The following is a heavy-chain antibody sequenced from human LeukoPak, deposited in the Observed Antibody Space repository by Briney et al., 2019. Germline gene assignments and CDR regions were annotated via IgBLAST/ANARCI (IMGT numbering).Heavy chain of an antibody. J-gene: IGHJ4*02. CDR2: ISYDGSNK. CDR3: AKPKGRIAAARYYYFDY. V-gene: IGHV3-30*18. D-gene: IGHD6-13*01. CDR1: GFTFSSYG. Sequence: GGSLRLSCAASGFTFSSYGMHWVRQAPGKGLEWVAVISYDGSNKYYADSVKGRFTISRDNSKNTLYLQMNSLRAEDTAVYYCAKPKGRIAAARYYYFDYWGQGTLVTVSS.